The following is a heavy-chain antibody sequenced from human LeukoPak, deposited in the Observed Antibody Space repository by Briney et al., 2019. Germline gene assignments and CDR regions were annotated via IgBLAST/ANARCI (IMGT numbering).Heavy chain of an antibody. Sequence: GGSLRLSCAASGFTFSSYGMQWVRQAQGKGLEWVAVIWYDGITNYYAVSVKARFTISRDNSKITLYLQMNSLRAEDTAVYYCTRDSTSREFHYWGQGTLVTVSS. CDR1: GFTFSSYG. D-gene: IGHD6-6*01. J-gene: IGHJ4*02. V-gene: IGHV3-33*01. CDR2: IWYDGITN. CDR3: TRDSTSREFHY.